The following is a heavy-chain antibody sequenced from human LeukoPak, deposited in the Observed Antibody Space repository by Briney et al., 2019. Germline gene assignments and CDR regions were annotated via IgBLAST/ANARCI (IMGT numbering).Heavy chain of an antibody. CDR1: GGSVSSSFYY. V-gene: IGHV4-39*01. D-gene: IGHD2-15*01. J-gene: IGHJ4*02. Sequence: PSETLSLTCTVSGGSVSSSFYYWGWTRQPPGKGLEWIGSLYYSGSTHYNPSLKSRVTMSVDTSKTQFSLNLSSVTAADTAVFFCASAATFSVDYWGQGTLVTVSS. CDR2: LYYSGST. CDR3: ASAATFSVDY.